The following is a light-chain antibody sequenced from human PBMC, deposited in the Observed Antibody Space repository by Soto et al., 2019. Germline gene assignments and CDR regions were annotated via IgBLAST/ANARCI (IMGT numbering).Light chain of an antibody. J-gene: IGKJ5*01. Sequence: EIVMTQSPATLSVSPGERATLXXRASQSVSSNLAWHQQKPGQAPRXLMYDASTRATGIPARFSGSGSGTEFTLTISSLQSEDFAVYYCQQYHNWPITFGQGTRLEIK. CDR2: DAS. V-gene: IGKV3-15*01. CDR3: QQYHNWPIT. CDR1: QSVSSN.